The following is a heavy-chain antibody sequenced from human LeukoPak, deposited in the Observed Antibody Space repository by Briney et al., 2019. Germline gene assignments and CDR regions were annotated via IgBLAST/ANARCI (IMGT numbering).Heavy chain of an antibody. CDR3: TRDYFDY. J-gene: IGHJ4*02. CDR1: GFTFSVEY. CDR2: ISNSGSSI. Sequence: GGSLRLSCAASGFTFSVEYMTWIRQAPGKGLEWVSYISNSGSSIFYADSVKGRFTISRDNAKNSLFLQMNSLRAEDTAVYYCTRDYFDYWGQGTLVTVSS. V-gene: IGHV3-11*01.